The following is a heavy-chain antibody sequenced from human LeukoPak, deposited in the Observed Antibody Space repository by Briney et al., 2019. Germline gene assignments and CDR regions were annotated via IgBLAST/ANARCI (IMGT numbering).Heavy chain of an antibody. D-gene: IGHD3-22*01. CDR1: GFTFSSYA. CDR2: ISHDGSNK. V-gene: IGHV3-30*04. J-gene: IGHJ4*02. Sequence: PGGSLRLSCAASGFTFSSYAMNWVRQAPGKGLGWVAGISHDGSNKYYPDSVKGRFTVSRDNSKNTLFLQMNSLRAEDTAVYYCARDGYDNSGTSLGFDSWGQGTLVTVSS. CDR3: ARDGYDNSGTSLGFDS.